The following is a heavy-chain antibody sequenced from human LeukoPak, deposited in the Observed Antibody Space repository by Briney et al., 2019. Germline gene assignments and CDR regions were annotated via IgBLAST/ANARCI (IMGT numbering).Heavy chain of an antibody. CDR3: ANFPSALDY. CDR2: ISGSGGST. Sequence: GGSLRLSCAASGFTFSSYAMSWVRQAPGQGLESVSAISGSGGSTYYADSVKGRFTISRDNSKNTLYLQMNSLRAEDTAVYYCANFPSALDYWGQGTLVTVSS. J-gene: IGHJ4*02. V-gene: IGHV3-23*01. CDR1: GFTFSSYA.